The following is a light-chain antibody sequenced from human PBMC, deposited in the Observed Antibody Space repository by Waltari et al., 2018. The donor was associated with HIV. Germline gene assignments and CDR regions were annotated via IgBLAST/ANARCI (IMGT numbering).Light chain of an antibody. CDR2: SNN. Sequence: QSVLTQAPSASGTPGQRVTLSCSGTGSNVGVNFVSWYQQLPGMAPKRLIYSNNERPSRVPDRFAGSKSGTSASLAISGLRSEDEAVYFCAAWDDSVSGWAFGEGTKVTVL. J-gene: IGLJ2*01. V-gene: IGLV1-47*01. CDR3: AAWDDSVSGWA. CDR1: GSNVGVNF.